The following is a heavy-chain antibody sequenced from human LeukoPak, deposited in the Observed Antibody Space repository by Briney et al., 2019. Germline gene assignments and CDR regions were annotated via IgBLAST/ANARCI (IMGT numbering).Heavy chain of an antibody. CDR2: INPNSGGT. CDR3: ARSNLVGATEFDY. CDR1: GYTFTGYY. Sequence: ASVKVSCKASGYTFTGYYMHWVRQAPGQGLEWMGWINPNSGGTNYAQKLQGRVTMTTDTSTSTAYMELRSLRSDDTAVYYCARSNLVGATEFDYWGQGTLVTVSS. V-gene: IGHV1-2*02. D-gene: IGHD1-26*01. J-gene: IGHJ4*02.